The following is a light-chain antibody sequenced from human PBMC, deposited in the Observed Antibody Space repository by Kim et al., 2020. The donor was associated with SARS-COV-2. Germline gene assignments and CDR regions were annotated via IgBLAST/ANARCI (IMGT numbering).Light chain of an antibody. J-gene: IGLJ3*02. CDR1: SGRSANNY. Sequence: GKTVTIACTRSSGRSANNYVQWYQQRPGSSPITVVYETVQRPSEVRDRFCSAIDTTSNSASHTISDQRTEDVADYYGQSFDTTNRVFGGGTQLTDL. CDR2: ETV. CDR3: QSFDTTNRV. V-gene: IGLV6-57*01.